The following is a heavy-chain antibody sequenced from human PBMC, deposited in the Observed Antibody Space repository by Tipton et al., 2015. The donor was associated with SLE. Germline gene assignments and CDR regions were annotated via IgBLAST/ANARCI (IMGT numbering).Heavy chain of an antibody. Sequence: TLSLTCIVSGGSFSSHLWSWIRQPPGKGLEWIGDIYYSGSTNYNPSLRSRVTISVDTSKNQFSLNLSSVTAADTAVYYCAGEMWDCSGGICSYWFDPWGQRALVIVFS. J-gene: IGHJ5*02. D-gene: IGHD2-15*01. CDR1: GGSFSSHL. CDR2: IYYSGST. CDR3: AGEMWDCSGGICSYWFDP. V-gene: IGHV4-59*11.